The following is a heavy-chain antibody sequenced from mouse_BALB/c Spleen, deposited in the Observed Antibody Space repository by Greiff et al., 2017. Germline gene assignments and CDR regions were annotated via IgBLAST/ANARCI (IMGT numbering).Heavy chain of an antibody. CDR1: GFTFSSYT. J-gene: IGHJ3*01. Sequence: EVNVVESGGGLVQPGGSLKLSCAASGFTFSSYTMSWVRQTPEKRLEWVAYISNGGGSTYYPDTVKGRFTISRDNAKNTLYLQMSSLKSEDTAMYYCARLNSAWFAYWGQGTLVTVSA. D-gene: IGHD3-1*01. V-gene: IGHV5-12-2*01. CDR2: ISNGGGST. CDR3: ARLNSAWFAY.